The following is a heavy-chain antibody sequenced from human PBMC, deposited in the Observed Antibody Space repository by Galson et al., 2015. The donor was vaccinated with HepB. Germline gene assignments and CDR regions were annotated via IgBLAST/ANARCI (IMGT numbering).Heavy chain of an antibody. J-gene: IGHJ6*02. Sequence: LRLSCAASGLTFRRFAMTWVRQAPGKGLEWVSGISGSGDSTYYADSVKGRFTISRDNSKDTLYLQMSSLRAEDTAVYYCAEVLGYYDILTGDFYYYGLDAWGQGTTVTVSS. CDR1: GLTFRRFA. D-gene: IGHD3-9*01. V-gene: IGHV3-23*01. CDR2: ISGSGDST. CDR3: AEVLGYYDILTGDFYYYGLDA.